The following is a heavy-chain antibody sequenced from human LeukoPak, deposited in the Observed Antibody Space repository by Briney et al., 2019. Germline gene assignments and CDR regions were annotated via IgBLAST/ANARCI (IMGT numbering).Heavy chain of an antibody. CDR3: ARDLYYYDSSGYSADY. CDR1: GFTFSSYW. J-gene: IGHJ4*02. V-gene: IGHV3-7*01. D-gene: IGHD3-22*01. Sequence: GGSLRLSCAASGFTFSSYWMSWVRQDPGKGLEGVANIKQDGSEKYCEDSVKGRFTISRDNAKNSLYLQMNSLRAEDTAVYYCARDLYYYDSSGYSADYWGQGTLVTVSS. CDR2: IKQDGSEK.